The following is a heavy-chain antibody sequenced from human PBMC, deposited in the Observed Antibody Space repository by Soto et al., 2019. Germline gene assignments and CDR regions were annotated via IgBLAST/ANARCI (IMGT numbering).Heavy chain of an antibody. CDR2: INHSGST. D-gene: IGHD1-26*01. CDR1: GGSFSGYY. J-gene: IGHJ4*02. CDR3: ARSLPYSGSYSFDY. Sequence: QVQLQQWGAGLLKPSETLSLTCAVYGGSFSGYYWSWIRQPPGKGLEWIGEINHSGSTNYNPSLKSRVTISVHTSKNQFSLKLSSVTAADTAVYYCARSLPYSGSYSFDYWGQGTLVTVSS. V-gene: IGHV4-34*01.